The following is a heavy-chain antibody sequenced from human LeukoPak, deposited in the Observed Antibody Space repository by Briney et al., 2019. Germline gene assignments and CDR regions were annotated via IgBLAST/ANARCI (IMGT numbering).Heavy chain of an antibody. CDR3: ARRGVVATPDANF. Sequence: PSETLSLTCTVSGGSISSSRYYWGWIRQPPGKGLEWIGSIYYTGSTYYNPSLRSRVSISVDTSKNQFTLKLSSVIAADTAVYYCARRGVVATPDANFWGQGTLVTVSS. J-gene: IGHJ4*02. CDR2: IYYTGST. D-gene: IGHD5-12*01. CDR1: GGSISSSRYY. V-gene: IGHV4-39*01.